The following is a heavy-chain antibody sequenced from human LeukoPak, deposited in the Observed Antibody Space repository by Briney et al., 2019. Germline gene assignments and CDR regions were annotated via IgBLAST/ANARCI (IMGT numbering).Heavy chain of an antibody. CDR1: GVSISSYY. D-gene: IGHD5-12*01. CDR2: IHTSGST. J-gene: IGHJ6*03. Sequence: SETLSLTCTVSGVSISSYYWSWIRQPAGKGLEWIGRIHTSGSTKYNPSLMSRVTMSVDTSKNQFSLKLSSVTAADTAVYYCARVSNSLGSGYDFGAYYYYMDVWGKGTTVTISS. CDR3: ARVSNSLGSGYDFGAYYYYMDV. V-gene: IGHV4-4*07.